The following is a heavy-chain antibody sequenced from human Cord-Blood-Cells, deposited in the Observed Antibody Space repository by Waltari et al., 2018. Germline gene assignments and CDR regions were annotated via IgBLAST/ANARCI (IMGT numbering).Heavy chain of an antibody. D-gene: IGHD7-27*01. CDR1: GFTFSSYA. CDR2: ISGSGGST. CDR3: AKNSGDLGWFDP. V-gene: IGHV3-23*01. Sequence: EVQLLESGGGLVQPGGSLRLSCAASGFTFSSYAMSWVRQAPGKGLEWVSAISGSGGSTYYADSAKGRFTISRDNSKNTLYLQMNSLRAEDTAVYYCAKNSGDLGWFDPWGQGTLVTVSS. J-gene: IGHJ5*02.